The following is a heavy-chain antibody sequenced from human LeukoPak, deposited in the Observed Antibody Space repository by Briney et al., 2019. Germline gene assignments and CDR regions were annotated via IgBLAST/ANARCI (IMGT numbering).Heavy chain of an antibody. CDR1: GFTVSHNY. J-gene: IGHJ4*02. D-gene: IGHD2-15*01. Sequence: PGGSLRLSCAASGFTVSHNYLSWVRQAPGKGLEWVSVIYSGGDTYYADSVKGRFTISRDNSKNTLYLQMNSLRAEDTAVYYCARGGGSDHFDYWGQGTLVTVSS. V-gene: IGHV3-53*01. CDR3: ARGGGSDHFDY. CDR2: IYSGGDT.